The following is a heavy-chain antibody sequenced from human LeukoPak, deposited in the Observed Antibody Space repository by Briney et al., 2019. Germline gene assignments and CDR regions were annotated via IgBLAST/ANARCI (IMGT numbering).Heavy chain of an antibody. CDR1: GFTFSSYG. V-gene: IGHV3-30*18. D-gene: IGHD3-10*01. CDR2: ISYDGSNK. J-gene: IGHJ6*02. CDR3: AKRSFPFGASAASYYYYGMDV. Sequence: QPGRSLRLSCAASGFTFSSYGMHWVRQAPGKGLGWVAVISYDGSNKYYADSVKGRFTISRDNSKNTLYLQTNCLRAEDTAVYYCAKRSFPFGASAASYYYYGMDVWGQGTTVTVSS.